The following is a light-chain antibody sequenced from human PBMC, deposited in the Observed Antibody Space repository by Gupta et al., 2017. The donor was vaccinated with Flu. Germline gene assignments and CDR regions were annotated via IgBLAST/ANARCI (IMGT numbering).Light chain of an antibody. J-gene: IGKJ2*01. V-gene: IGKV1-5*03. Sequence: PCTLSASVGDRVTITCRASQSIRNWLAWYQQKPGKAPNLLIYKASSLESGVPSRFSGSGSGTEFTLTISSLQPDDFATYYCQQYDTYSGTFGQGTKLEIK. CDR3: QQYDTYSGT. CDR1: QSIRNW. CDR2: KAS.